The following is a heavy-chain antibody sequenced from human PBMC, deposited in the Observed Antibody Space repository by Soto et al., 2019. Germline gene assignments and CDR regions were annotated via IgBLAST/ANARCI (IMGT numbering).Heavy chain of an antibody. J-gene: IGHJ6*03. Sequence: SVKVSCKAYGGTFSSYTISWVRQAPGQGLEWMGRIIPILGIANYAQKFQGRVTITADKSTSTAYMELSSLRSEDTAVYYCARSWGYQARNYYYYMDVWGKGTTVTVSS. D-gene: IGHD2-2*01. V-gene: IGHV1-69*02. CDR3: ARSWGYQARNYYYYMDV. CDR1: GGTFSSYT. CDR2: IIPILGIA.